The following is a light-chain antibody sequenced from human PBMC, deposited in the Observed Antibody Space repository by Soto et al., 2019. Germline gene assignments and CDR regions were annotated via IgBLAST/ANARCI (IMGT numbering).Light chain of an antibody. J-gene: IGLJ1*01. CDR3: CSYAGTYTHYV. Sequence: HSALTQPRSVSGSPGQSVTISCTGDSSDVNTYNYVSWYQQQPGKAPKLLIFDVTERPSGVPDRFSGSKSGNTASLTISGLQAEDEADYFCCSYAGTYTHYVFGTGTQLTVL. CDR1: SSDVNTYNY. CDR2: DVT. V-gene: IGLV2-11*01.